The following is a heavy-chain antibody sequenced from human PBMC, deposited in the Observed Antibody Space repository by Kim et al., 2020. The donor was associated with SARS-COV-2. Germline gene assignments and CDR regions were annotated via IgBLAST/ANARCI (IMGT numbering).Heavy chain of an antibody. D-gene: IGHD3-22*01. J-gene: IGHJ3*02. CDR3: ARDSGGYYYDAFDI. CDR1: GYTFTGYY. V-gene: IGHV1-2*04. CDR2: INPNSGGT. Sequence: ASVKVSCKASGYTFTGYYMHWVRQAPGQGLEWMGWINPNSGGTNYAQKFQGWVTMTRDTSISTAYMELSRLRSYDTAVYYCARDSGGYYYDAFDIWGQGTMVTVSS.